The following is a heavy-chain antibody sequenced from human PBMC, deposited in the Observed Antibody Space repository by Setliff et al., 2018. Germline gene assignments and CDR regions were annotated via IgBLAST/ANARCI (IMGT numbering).Heavy chain of an antibody. Sequence: SETLSLTCTVSGGSISSSSYYWGWIRQPPGKGLEWVGSIYHSGSTYYNPSLKSRVTISVDTSKNQFSLKVTSATAADTAVYYCARVAGGDWKKRGMDVWGQGTTVTVSS. CDR3: ARVAGGDWKKRGMDV. CDR2: IYHSGST. D-gene: IGHD1-1*01. CDR1: GGSISSSSYY. V-gene: IGHV4-39*07. J-gene: IGHJ6*02.